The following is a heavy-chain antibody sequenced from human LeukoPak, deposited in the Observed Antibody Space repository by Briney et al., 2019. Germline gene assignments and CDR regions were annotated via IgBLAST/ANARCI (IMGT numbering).Heavy chain of an antibody. Sequence: PSETLSLTCAVYGGSFSGYYWSWIRQPPGKGLEWLGEINRSGSTNYNPSLKSRVTISVDTSKKQFSLKLSSVTAADTAVYYCARGSSLLWFGELKPFDPWGQGTLVTVSS. D-gene: IGHD3-10*01. CDR3: ARGSSLLWFGELKPFDP. CDR2: INRSGST. V-gene: IGHV4-34*01. CDR1: GGSFSGYY. J-gene: IGHJ5*02.